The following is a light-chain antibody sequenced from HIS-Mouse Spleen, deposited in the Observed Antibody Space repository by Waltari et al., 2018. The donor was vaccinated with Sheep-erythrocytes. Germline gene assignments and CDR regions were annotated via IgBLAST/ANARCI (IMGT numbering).Light chain of an antibody. CDR2: AAS. J-gene: IGKJ1*01. CDR3: QQSYSTPRT. Sequence: DIHMTQSPSSLSASVGDRVTITCRASQSLSSYLYWYQQKPGKAPKLMIYAASSLQSGVPSRFSGSGSGTDFTLTISTLQPEDFATYYCQQSYSTPRTFGQGTKVEIK. CDR1: QSLSSY. V-gene: IGKV1-39*01.